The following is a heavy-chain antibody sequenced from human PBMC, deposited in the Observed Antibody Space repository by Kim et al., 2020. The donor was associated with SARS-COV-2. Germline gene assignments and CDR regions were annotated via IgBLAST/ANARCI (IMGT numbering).Heavy chain of an antibody. CDR3: ARDKRDPDTIFGVVTYFDY. CDR2: IYYSGST. J-gene: IGHJ4*02. Sequence: SETLSLTCTVSGGSISSGGYYWSWIRQHPGKGLEWIGYIYYSGSTYYNPSLKSRVTISVDTSKNQFSLKLSSVTAADTAVYYCARDKRDPDTIFGVVTYFDYWGQGTLVTVSS. CDR1: GGSISSGGYY. D-gene: IGHD3-3*01. V-gene: IGHV4-31*03.